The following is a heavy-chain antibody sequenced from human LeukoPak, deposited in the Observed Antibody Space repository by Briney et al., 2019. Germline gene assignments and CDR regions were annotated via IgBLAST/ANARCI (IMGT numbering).Heavy chain of an antibody. CDR1: GGSFSGDF. D-gene: IGHD3-10*01. Sequence: SETLSLTCAVYGGSFSGDFWSWIRQSPGKGLEWIGEINHGGSTTYNPSLKSRVTISVDTSKNQFSLKLSSVTAADTAVYYCARPQGTMVRGVISWFDPWGQGTLVTASS. CDR2: INHGGST. V-gene: IGHV4-34*01. J-gene: IGHJ5*02. CDR3: ARPQGTMVRGVISWFDP.